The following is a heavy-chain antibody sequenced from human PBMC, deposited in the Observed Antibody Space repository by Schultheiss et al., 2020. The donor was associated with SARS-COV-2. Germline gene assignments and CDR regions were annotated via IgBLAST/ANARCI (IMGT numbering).Heavy chain of an antibody. D-gene: IGHD4-11*01. J-gene: IGHJ4*02. V-gene: IGHV4-38-2*01. CDR3: ARVSRLPTVTTYIDLYYFDY. Sequence: SETLSLTCAVSGYSISSGYYWGWISQPPGKGLEWIGYIYYSGSTNYNPSLKSRVTISVDTSKNQFSLKLSSVTAADTAVYYCARVSRLPTVTTYIDLYYFDYWGQGTLVTVSS. CDR2: IYYSGST. CDR1: GYSISSGYY.